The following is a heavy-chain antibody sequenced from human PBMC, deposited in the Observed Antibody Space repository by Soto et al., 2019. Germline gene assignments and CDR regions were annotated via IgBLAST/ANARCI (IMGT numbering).Heavy chain of an antibody. V-gene: IGHV1-69*13. CDR1: GGTFTRYA. J-gene: IGHJ4*02. CDR3: ARGGYYGSSGYYHSFDY. CDR2: IIPIFGTA. D-gene: IGHD3-22*01. Sequence: GSSVNVSCKASGGTFTRYAISWVRQSPGQGLEWMGGIIPIFGTANYAQKFQGRVTITADESTSTAYMELSSLRSEDTAVYYCARGGYYGSSGYYHSFDYWGQGTLDPVSS.